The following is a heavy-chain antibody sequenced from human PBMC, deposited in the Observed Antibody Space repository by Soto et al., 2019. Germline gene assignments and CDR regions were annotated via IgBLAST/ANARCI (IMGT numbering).Heavy chain of an antibody. CDR3: ATDRFRIAVAAPFDY. V-gene: IGHV3-30*03. D-gene: IGHD6-19*01. Sequence: QVQLVESGGGVVQPGRSLRLSCAASGFTFSSYCMHWVRQAPGKGLEWVAVISYDGSNKYYADSVKGRFTISRDNSKNTLYLQMNSLRAEDTAVYYCATDRFRIAVAAPFDYWGQGTLVTVSS. J-gene: IGHJ4*02. CDR2: ISYDGSNK. CDR1: GFTFSSYC.